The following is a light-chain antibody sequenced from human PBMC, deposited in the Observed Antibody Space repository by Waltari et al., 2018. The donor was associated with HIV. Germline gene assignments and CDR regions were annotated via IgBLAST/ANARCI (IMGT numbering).Light chain of an antibody. CDR1: RLADKF. V-gene: IGLV3-1*01. Sequence: YELTQPPSVSVSPGQTARITCPGPRLADKFPCWYQQQPGQSPVLLIYQDNKRPSGIPDRFSGSISGNTATLTISGTQTLDEGDYYCQAWDSNSNVFGPGTTVTVL. CDR3: QAWDSNSNV. J-gene: IGLJ1*01. CDR2: QDN.